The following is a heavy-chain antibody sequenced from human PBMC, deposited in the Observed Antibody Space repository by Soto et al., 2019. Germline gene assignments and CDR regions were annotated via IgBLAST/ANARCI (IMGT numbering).Heavy chain of an antibody. D-gene: IGHD3-22*01. CDR1: GYSFPVHC. CDR2: IDPSDSYP. J-gene: IGHJ5*02. CDR3: ARQNHYYDSSGYYGWFDP. Sequence: GEPLNLSSTGSGYSFPVHCISSVRQMPRKALDWMGRIDPSDSYPNYSPSFQGHVTISADKSISTAYLQWSSLKASDTAMYYCARQNHYYDSSGYYGWFDPWGQGTL. V-gene: IGHV5-10-1*01.